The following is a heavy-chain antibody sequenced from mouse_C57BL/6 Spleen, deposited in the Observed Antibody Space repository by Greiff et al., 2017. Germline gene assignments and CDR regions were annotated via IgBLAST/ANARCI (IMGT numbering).Heavy chain of an antibody. Sequence: QVQLQQPGAELAKPGASVKLSCKASGYTFTSYWMHWVKQRPGQGLEWIGYINPSSGYTKYNQKFKDKATLTADKSSSTAYMPLSSLTYEDSAVYYCARDWESSTYYSNDCAYWGQGTLVTVSA. V-gene: IGHV1-7*01. CDR3: ARDWESSTYYSNDCAY. J-gene: IGHJ3*01. CDR2: INPSSGYT. CDR1: GYTFTSYW. D-gene: IGHD2-5*01.